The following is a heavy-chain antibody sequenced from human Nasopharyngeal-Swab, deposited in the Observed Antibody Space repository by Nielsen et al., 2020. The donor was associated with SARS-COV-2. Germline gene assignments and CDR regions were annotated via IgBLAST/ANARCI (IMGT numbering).Heavy chain of an antibody. CDR3: ATLDGGISVDY. Sequence: GGSLRLSCAASGFAFSSYEMNWVRQAPGKGLEWVSYISSSGSTIYYADSVKGRFTISRDNAKNSLYLQMNSLRAEDTAVYYCATLDGGISVDYWGQGTLVTVSS. CDR2: ISSSGSTI. V-gene: IGHV3-48*03. CDR1: GFAFSSYE. D-gene: IGHD3-16*01. J-gene: IGHJ4*02.